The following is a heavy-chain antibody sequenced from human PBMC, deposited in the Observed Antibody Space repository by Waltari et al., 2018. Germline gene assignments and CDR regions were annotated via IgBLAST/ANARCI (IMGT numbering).Heavy chain of an antibody. Sequence: QLQLQESGPGLVKPSETLSLTCSVSGGSIRGADNSWDWIRQPPGKGREWIEGILYNGRTCYTPSRGSRATISVDTSKNQFSLHLTAVTADDTAMYHCATYTAWGQGTLVTVSS. CDR2: ILYNGRT. D-gene: IGHD4-4*01. CDR3: ATYTA. V-gene: IGHV4-39*01. J-gene: IGHJ5*02. CDR1: GGSIRGADNS.